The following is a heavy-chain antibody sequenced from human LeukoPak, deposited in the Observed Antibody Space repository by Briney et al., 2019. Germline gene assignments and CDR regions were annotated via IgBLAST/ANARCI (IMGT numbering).Heavy chain of an antibody. J-gene: IGHJ6*02. Sequence: GRSLRLSCAASGFTFDDYAMHWVRQAPGKGLEWVSGISWNSGSIGYADSVKGRFTISRDNAKNSLYLQMNSLRAEDTALYYCAEDLAAAGTKDGMDVWGQGTTVTVSS. CDR1: GFTFDDYA. D-gene: IGHD6-13*01. V-gene: IGHV3-9*01. CDR2: ISWNSGSI. CDR3: AEDLAAAGTKDGMDV.